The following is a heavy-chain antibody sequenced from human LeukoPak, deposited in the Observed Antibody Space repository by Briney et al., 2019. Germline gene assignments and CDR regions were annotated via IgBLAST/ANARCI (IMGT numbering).Heavy chain of an antibody. Sequence: SETLSLTCTVSGGSISSGSYYWSWIRQPAGKGLEWIGRIYTSGSTNYNPSLKSRVTISVDTSKNQFSLKLSSVTAADTAVYYCARENLYSSSWPFDYWGQGTLVTVSS. J-gene: IGHJ4*02. CDR3: ARENLYSSSWPFDY. V-gene: IGHV4-61*02. CDR2: IYTSGST. D-gene: IGHD6-13*01. CDR1: GGSISSGSYY.